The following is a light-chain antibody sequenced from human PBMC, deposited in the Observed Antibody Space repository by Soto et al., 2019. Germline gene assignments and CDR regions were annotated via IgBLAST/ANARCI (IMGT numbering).Light chain of an antibody. J-gene: IGLJ3*02. Sequence: QSVLTQPRSVSGSPGQSVTISCTGTSSDVGGYNYVSWYQQYPGKAPKLIIFDVSKRPSGVPDRFSGSKSGNTASLTISGLQAEDEADYYCCSYAGSYTLWVFGGGIKLTVL. CDR3: CSYAGSYTLWV. CDR1: SSDVGGYNY. CDR2: DVS. V-gene: IGLV2-11*01.